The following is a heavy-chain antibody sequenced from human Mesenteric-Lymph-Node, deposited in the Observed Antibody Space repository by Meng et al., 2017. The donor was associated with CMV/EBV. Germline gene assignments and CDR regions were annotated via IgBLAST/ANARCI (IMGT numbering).Heavy chain of an antibody. D-gene: IGHD2-2*01. CDR2: ISGGGGNT. Sequence: GESLKISCAASGFTFSKCAMSWVRQAPGKGLEWVSGISGGGGNTYYAYYANSVKGRFTISRDNSKNTLYLQMNGLRAEDTAVYYCAKDRAAANYFDYWGQETLVTVSS. CDR3: AKDRAAANYFDY. J-gene: IGHJ4*02. V-gene: IGHV3-23*01. CDR1: GFTFSKCA.